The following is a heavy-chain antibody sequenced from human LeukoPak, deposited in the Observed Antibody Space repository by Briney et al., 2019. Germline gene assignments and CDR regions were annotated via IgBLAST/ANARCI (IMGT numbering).Heavy chain of an antibody. J-gene: IGHJ2*01. CDR2: IIPIFGTA. V-gene: IGHV1-69*05. CDR1: GGTFSSYA. CDR3: VRVFDYGDYVGWYFDL. Sequence: SVKVSCKASGGTFSSYAISWVRQAPGQGLEWMGRIIPIFGTANYAQKFQGRVTITTDESTSTAYMELSSLRSEDTAVYYCVRVFDYGDYVGWYFDLWGRGTLVTVSS. D-gene: IGHD4-17*01.